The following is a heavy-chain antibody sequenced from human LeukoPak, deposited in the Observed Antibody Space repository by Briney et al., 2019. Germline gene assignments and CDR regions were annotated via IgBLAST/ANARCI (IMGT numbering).Heavy chain of an antibody. Sequence: GGSLRLSCAASGFTFSNYGIYWVRQAPGKGLEWVAFIQSDGNNKYYADSVKGRFSISRDNSKNTLYLQMNSLRTEDTAVYYCAKVLMDYGDYFDYWGQGTLVTVSS. CDR2: IQSDGNNK. CDR3: AKVLMDYGDYFDY. CDR1: GFTFSNYG. J-gene: IGHJ4*02. D-gene: IGHD4-17*01. V-gene: IGHV3-30*02.